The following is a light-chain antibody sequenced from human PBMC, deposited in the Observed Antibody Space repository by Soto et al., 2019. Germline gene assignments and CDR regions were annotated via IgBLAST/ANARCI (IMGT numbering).Light chain of an antibody. CDR3: ATWDDSLNAVV. J-gene: IGLJ2*01. CDR2: NND. V-gene: IGLV1-44*01. Sequence: QAVVTQPPSASETPGQRGTISCSGGNSNIGGDTVNWYQKLPGTAPKLLIYNNDQRPSGVPDRFSGSKSGTSASLAISGLQSEDEAHYYCATWDDSLNAVVFGGGTKLTVL. CDR1: NSNIGGDT.